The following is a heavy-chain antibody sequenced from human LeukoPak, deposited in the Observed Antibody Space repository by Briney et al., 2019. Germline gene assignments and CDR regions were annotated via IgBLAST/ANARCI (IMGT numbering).Heavy chain of an antibody. CDR3: ARGRVTTTWGYYYYYMDV. J-gene: IGHJ6*03. Sequence: GASVTVSFKASGGTFSNYAISWVRQAPGQGLEWMGGIFPILETPYYVEKFQGRATITADASPSTAYMELSSLRSDDTAVYYCARGRVTTTWGYYYYYMDVWGKGTTVTVSS. V-gene: IGHV1-69*13. CDR1: GGTFSNYA. D-gene: IGHD1-1*01. CDR2: IFPILETP.